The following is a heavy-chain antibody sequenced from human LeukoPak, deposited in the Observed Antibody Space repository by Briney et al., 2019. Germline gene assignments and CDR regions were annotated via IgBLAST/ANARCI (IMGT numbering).Heavy chain of an antibody. Sequence: GGSLRLSCAASGFTFSSYWMSWVRQAPGEGLEWLSAINGRGITYYAGSVKGRFTISRDNSENTLYLQMNSLTVDDTAVYFCAKERQTGDYFTSDYWGQGTLVTVSS. V-gene: IGHV3-23*01. CDR3: AKERQTGDYFTSDY. J-gene: IGHJ4*02. D-gene: IGHD4-17*01. CDR1: GFTFSSYW. CDR2: INGRGIT.